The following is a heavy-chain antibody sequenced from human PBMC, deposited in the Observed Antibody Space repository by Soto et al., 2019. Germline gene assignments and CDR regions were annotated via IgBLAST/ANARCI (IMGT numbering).Heavy chain of an antibody. V-gene: IGHV4-34*01. CDR3: ARGATDRKDYDFWSGYYFHYYYYMDV. D-gene: IGHD3-3*01. CDR2: INHSGST. J-gene: IGHJ6*03. Sequence: PSETLSLTCAVYGGSFSGYYWSWIRQPPGKGLEWIGEINHSGSTNYNPSLKSRVTISVDTSKNQFSLKLSSVTAADTAVYYCARGATDRKDYDFWSGYYFHYYYYMDVWGKGTTVTVSS. CDR1: GGSFSGYY.